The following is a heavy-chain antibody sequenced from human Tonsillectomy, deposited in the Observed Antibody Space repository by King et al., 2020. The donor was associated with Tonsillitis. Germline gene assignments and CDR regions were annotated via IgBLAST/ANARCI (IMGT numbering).Heavy chain of an antibody. CDR1: GFTFDDYA. D-gene: IGHD4-11*01. CDR3: TKASTVTEDYFDY. Sequence: VQLVESGGGLVQPGRSLRLSCAASGFTFDDYAMYWVRQAPGNGLEWVSGISLNSGSIGYADSVKGRFTISRDNAKNSLYLQMNSLRAEDTALYYCTKASTVTEDYFDYWGQGTLVTVSS. CDR2: ISLNSGSI. J-gene: IGHJ4*02. V-gene: IGHV3-9*01.